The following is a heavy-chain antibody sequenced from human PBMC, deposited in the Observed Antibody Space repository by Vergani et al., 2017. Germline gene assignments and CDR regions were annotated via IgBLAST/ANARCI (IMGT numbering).Heavy chain of an antibody. D-gene: IGHD1-1*01. J-gene: IGHJ3*02. CDR1: GFIFSDHY. Sequence: EVQVVESGGGLVQPGGSLRLSCAASGFIFSDHYMDWVRQAPGKGLEWVGRIRNKANDYTTQYAASVKCRITISRDDSKSYLYLQMNSLQTEDTALYYCVRVKGSNWNDNLYDIWGQGTLVTVSS. CDR3: VRVKGSNWNDNLYDI. V-gene: IGHV3-72*01. CDR2: IRNKANDYTT.